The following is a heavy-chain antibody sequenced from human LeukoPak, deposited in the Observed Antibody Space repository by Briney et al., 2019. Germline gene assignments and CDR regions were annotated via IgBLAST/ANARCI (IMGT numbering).Heavy chain of an antibody. Sequence: GGSLRLSCAASGFTFSSYGMNWVRQAPGKGLEWVSYISSSGSPIYYADSVKGRFTISRDNAKNSLYLQMNSLRAEDTAVYYCARLTGAFDIWGQGTMVTVSS. J-gene: IGHJ3*02. V-gene: IGHV3-48*04. CDR1: GFTFSSYG. CDR3: ARLTGAFDI. CDR2: ISSSGSPI. D-gene: IGHD3-10*01.